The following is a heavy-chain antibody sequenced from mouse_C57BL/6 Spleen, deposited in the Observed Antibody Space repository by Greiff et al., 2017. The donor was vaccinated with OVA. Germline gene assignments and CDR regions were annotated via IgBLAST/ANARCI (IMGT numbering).Heavy chain of an antibody. D-gene: IGHD2-5*01. CDR2: IDPSDSYT. Sequence: QVQLQQPGAELVKPGASVKLSCKASGYTFTSYWMQWVKQRPGQGLEWIGEIDPSDSYTNYNQKFKGKATLTVDTSSSTAYMQLSSFTSEYSAVYYCARGDSNYFDYWGQGTTLTVSS. CDR1: GYTFTSYW. CDR3: ARGDSNYFDY. J-gene: IGHJ2*01. V-gene: IGHV1-50*01.